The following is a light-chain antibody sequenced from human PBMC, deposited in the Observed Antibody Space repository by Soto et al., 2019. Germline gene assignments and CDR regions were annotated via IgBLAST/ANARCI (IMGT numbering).Light chain of an antibody. J-gene: IGLJ1*01. CDR2: EVS. Sequence: QSVLTQHPSVSGSPGQSVTISCTGTSTDFVSYNRVSWYQQPPGTAPKLMIYEVSKRPSGVPDRFSGSKSGNTASLTISGLQAADEADYYCSLYTSENAYVFGTGTKVTVL. V-gene: IGLV2-18*01. CDR3: SLYTSENAYV. CDR1: STDFVSYNR.